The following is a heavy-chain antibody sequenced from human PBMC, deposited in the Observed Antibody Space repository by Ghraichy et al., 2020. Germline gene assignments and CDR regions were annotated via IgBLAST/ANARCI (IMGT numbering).Heavy chain of an antibody. J-gene: IGHJ2*01. D-gene: IGHD2-21*01. CDR1: GGSISSSNYY. CDR3: AGSLAVIRYFDL. Sequence: SETLSLTCTVSGGSISSSNYYWGWIRQPPGKGLEWIGSIHHSGSTYYNPSVESRLSISVDTSKNQFSLKLRSVTAADTAVYYWAGSLAVIRYFDLWGRATLVTVSS. CDR2: IHHSGST. V-gene: IGHV4-39*01.